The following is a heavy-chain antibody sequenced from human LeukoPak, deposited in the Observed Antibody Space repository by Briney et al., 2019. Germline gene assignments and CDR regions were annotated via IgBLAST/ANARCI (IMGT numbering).Heavy chain of an antibody. Sequence: GGSLRLSCVASGFTFSSYGMHWVRQAPGKGLEWVSFIRYDGSNKYYADSVKGRFTISRDNAKNSLYLQMNSLRAEDTAVYYCARGDWLLFEKNLDYWGQGTLVTVSS. CDR3: ARGDWLLFEKNLDY. J-gene: IGHJ4*02. V-gene: IGHV3-30*02. D-gene: IGHD3-9*01. CDR2: IRYDGSNK. CDR1: GFTFSSYG.